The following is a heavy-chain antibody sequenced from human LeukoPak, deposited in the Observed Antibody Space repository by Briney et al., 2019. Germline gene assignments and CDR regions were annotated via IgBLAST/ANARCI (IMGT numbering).Heavy chain of an antibody. CDR2: ISSSSSYI. J-gene: IGHJ4*02. D-gene: IGHD6-19*01. Sequence: GGSLRLACAASGFTFSSSSMESGRQAPGKGLGWVSSISSSSSYIYYADSVKGRFTISRDNAKNSLYLQMNSLRAEDTAVYYCARIATGGSGWYNYFDYWGQGTLVTVSS. CDR3: ARIATGGSGWYNYFDY. CDR1: GFTFSSSS. V-gene: IGHV3-21*01.